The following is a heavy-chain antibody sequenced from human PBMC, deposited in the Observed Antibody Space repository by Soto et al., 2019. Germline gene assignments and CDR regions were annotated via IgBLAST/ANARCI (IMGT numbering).Heavy chain of an antibody. Sequence: TLSLTCAVSGGSISSGGYSWSWIRQHPGKGLEWIGYIFYSGTTYYNPSLKSRVTISVDTSKNQFSLKLSSVTAADTAVYYCARSLDPRGQGNLVTVSS. CDR3: ARSLDP. CDR2: IFYSGTT. CDR1: GGSISSGGYS. J-gene: IGHJ5*02. V-gene: IGHV4-31*11.